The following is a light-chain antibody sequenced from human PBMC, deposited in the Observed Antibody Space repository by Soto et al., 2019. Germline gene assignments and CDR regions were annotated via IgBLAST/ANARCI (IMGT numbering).Light chain of an antibody. V-gene: IGKV4-1*01. CDR1: XXXLXXSNSKNY. CDR2: WAS. CDR3: QQYYSTPLT. J-gene: IGKJ4*01. Sequence: DIVMXQXXXXLXVSLXXXXXXXCKXSXXXLXXSNSKNYLAWYQQKPGQPPKLLIYWASTRESGVPDRFSGGGSGTDFTLTISSLQAEDVAVYYCQQYYSTPLTFGGGTKVEIK.